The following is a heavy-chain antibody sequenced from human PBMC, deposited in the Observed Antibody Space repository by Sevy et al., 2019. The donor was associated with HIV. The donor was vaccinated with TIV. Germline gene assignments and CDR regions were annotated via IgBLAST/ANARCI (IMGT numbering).Heavy chain of an antibody. D-gene: IGHD6-19*01. CDR1: GFTFGDYA. CDR3: TREGKGIAVAGTSDAFDI. J-gene: IGHJ3*02. V-gene: IGHV3-49*03. Sequence: GGSLRLSCTASGFTFGDYAMSWFRQAPGKGLEWVGFIRSKAYGVTTEYAASVKGRFTISRDDSKSIAYLQMNSLKTEDTAVYYCTREGKGIAVAGTSDAFDIWGQGTMVTVSS. CDR2: IRSKAYGVTT.